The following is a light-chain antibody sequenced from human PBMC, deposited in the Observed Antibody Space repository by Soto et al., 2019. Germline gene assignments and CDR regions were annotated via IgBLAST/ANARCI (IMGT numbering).Light chain of an antibody. CDR1: QSIKSW. J-gene: IGKJ1*01. CDR2: DAS. CDR3: QQYGSSPVT. V-gene: IGKV1-5*01. Sequence: DIQVTQSPATLSASVGCRFNITCRASQSIKSWLDWYQKKKGKAPKLLIYDASSLESGVPSRLRGSGYGTDFTITISRLQNEDFAVYYCQQYGSSPVTFGHGTKVDIK.